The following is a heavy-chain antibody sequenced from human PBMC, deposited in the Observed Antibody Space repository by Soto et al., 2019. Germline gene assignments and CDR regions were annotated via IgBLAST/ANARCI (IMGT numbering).Heavy chain of an antibody. Sequence: SETLSLTCTVSGGSIDSYYWSWIRQPPGKGLEWIGYIYYSGSTNYNPSLKSRVTISVDTSKNQFSLKLNSVTAADTAVYHCARDSRLGFPDYWGQGTLVTVSS. V-gene: IGHV4-59*01. J-gene: IGHJ4*02. CDR1: GGSIDSYY. CDR3: ARDSRLGFPDY. CDR2: IYYSGST. D-gene: IGHD3-16*01.